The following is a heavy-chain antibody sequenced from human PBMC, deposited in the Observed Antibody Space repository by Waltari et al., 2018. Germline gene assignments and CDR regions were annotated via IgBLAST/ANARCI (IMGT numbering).Heavy chain of an antibody. CDR2: ILPVFNTP. V-gene: IGHV1-69*14. D-gene: IGHD2-15*01. CDR1: GNPFNSYA. CDR3: AQSAERGAVVVAASYDF. Sequence: QVRLVQSGAEMKKAGSSVKVSCRTSGNPFNSYALSWVRQASGQGLEWRGGILPVFNTPIYAPKLKDRVTITADKATSTAYMELSSLTYDDTATYYCAQSAERGAVVVAASYDFWGQGTLVTVSS. J-gene: IGHJ4*02.